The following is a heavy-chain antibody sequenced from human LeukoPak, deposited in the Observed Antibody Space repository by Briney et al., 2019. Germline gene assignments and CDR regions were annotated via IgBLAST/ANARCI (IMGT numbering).Heavy chain of an antibody. V-gene: IGHV3-48*04. CDR1: GFTFSSYS. D-gene: IGHD3-10*01. CDR2: ISSSSSTI. CDR3: ARDLFERFSDY. J-gene: IGHJ4*02. Sequence: GGSLRLSCAASGFTFSSYSMNWVRQAPGKGLEWVSYISSSSSTIYYADSVKGRFTISRDNAKNSLYLQMNSLRAEDTAVYYCARDLFERFSDYWGQGTLVTVSS.